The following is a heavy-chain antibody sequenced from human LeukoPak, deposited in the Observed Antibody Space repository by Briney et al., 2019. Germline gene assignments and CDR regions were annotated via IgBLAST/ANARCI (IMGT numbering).Heavy chain of an antibody. CDR3: ARGGYSYGYGVDYYYYYGMDV. V-gene: IGHV3-30*03. J-gene: IGHJ6*02. CDR2: ISSDGSNK. D-gene: IGHD5-18*01. CDR1: GFTFSSYG. Sequence: GGSLRLSCVASGFTFSSYGMHWVRQAPGKGLEWVAVISSDGSNKYYADSVKGRFTISRDDSKNTLYLQVNSLRADDTAVYYCARGGYSYGYGVDYYYYYGMDVWGQGTTVTVSS.